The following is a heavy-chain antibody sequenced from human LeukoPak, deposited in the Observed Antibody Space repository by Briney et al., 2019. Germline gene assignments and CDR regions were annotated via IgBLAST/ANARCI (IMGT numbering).Heavy chain of an antibody. J-gene: IGHJ4*02. V-gene: IGHV4-4*02. Sequence: PSETLSLTCAVSGGSISSSNWWSWVRQPPGKGLEWIGEIYHSGSTNYNPSLKSRVTISVDKSKNQSSLKLSSVTAADTAVYYCASNYGDSLSKEYYFDYWGQGTLVTVSS. CDR1: GGSISSSNW. CDR3: ASNYGDSLSKEYYFDY. D-gene: IGHD4-17*01. CDR2: IYHSGST.